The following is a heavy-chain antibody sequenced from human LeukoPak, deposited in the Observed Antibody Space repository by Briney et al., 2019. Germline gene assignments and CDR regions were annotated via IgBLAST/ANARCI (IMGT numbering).Heavy chain of an antibody. CDR1: GFTFSSYA. CDR2: ISGSGGIT. Sequence: GGSLRLSCAASGFTFSSYAMSWARQAPGKGPQWVSAISGSGGITYYADSVKGRFAISRDNSKNTLYLQMNSLRAEDTAVYYCAKGGYCSGGTSYPMDVWGQGTTVTVSS. CDR3: AKGGYCSGGTSYPMDV. J-gene: IGHJ6*02. D-gene: IGHD2-15*01. V-gene: IGHV3-23*01.